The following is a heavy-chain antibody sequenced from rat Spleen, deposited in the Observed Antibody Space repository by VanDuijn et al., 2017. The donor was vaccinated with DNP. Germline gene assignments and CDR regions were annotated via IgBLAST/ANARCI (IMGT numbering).Heavy chain of an antibody. D-gene: IGHD4-3*01. CDR3: ASRIRGYSVDC. CDR1: GYSITSNY. J-gene: IGHJ2*01. V-gene: IGHV3-1*01. Sequence: EVQLQESGPGLVKPSQSLSLTCSVTGYSITSNYWGWIRKFPGNKMVWMGYISYSCSTSYNPSLKSRISITRDTSKNQFFLQLNSVTTEDTATYYCASRIRGYSVDCWGQGVIVTVYS. CDR2: ISYSCST.